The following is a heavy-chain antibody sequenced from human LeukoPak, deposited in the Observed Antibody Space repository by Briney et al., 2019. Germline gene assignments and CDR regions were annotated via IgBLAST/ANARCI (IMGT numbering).Heavy chain of an antibody. Sequence: PGGSLRLSCAASGSTFSSYGMYWVRQAPGKGLEWVAVISYDGSNKYYADSVKGRFTISRDNSKNTLYLQMNSLRAEDTAVYYCAKDRAMIGEGFFDYWGQGTLVTVS. CDR3: AKDRAMIGEGFFDY. V-gene: IGHV3-30*18. CDR2: ISYDGSNK. D-gene: IGHD3-22*01. J-gene: IGHJ4*02. CDR1: GSTFSSYG.